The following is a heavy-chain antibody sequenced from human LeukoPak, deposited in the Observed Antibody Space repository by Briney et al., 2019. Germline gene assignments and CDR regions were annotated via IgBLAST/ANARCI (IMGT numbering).Heavy chain of an antibody. Sequence: GGSLRLSCAASGFTFSSYAMSWVRQAPGKGLEWVSAISGSGGSTYYADSVKGRFTISRDNSKNMLYLQMNSLRSEDTAVYYCARVPDYSFYGMDVWGQGTTVTVSS. CDR2: ISGSGGST. J-gene: IGHJ6*02. CDR1: GFTFSSYA. V-gene: IGHV3-23*01. CDR3: ARVPDYSFYGMDV.